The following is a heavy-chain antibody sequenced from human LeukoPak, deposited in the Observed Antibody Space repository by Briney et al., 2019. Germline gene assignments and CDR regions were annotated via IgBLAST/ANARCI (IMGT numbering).Heavy chain of an antibody. D-gene: IGHD4-23*01. Sequence: SDTLSLTCTVSGGSISSINHHWGWVRQSPGKDLEWIGSIYNGRTTFSNPSLNSRVTISIVTSKNQFSLQLNSVTAADTAVYYCVRHDGRSGGTMGAFDSWGQGSLVTVSS. CDR2: IYNGRTT. J-gene: IGHJ5*01. CDR3: VRHDGRSGGTMGAFDS. CDR1: GGSISSINHH. V-gene: IGHV4-39*01.